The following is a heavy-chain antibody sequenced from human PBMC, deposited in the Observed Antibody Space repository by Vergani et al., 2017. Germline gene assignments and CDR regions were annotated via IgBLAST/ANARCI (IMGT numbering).Heavy chain of an antibody. V-gene: IGHV3-48*01. CDR1: GFTFSSYS. Sequence: EVQLVESGGGLVQPGGSLRLSCAASGFTFSSYSMNWVRQAPGKGLEWVSYISSSSSTIYYADSVKGRFTISRDNAKNSLYLQMNSLRAEDTAVYYCARAGRGSVSPTYYYYYMDVWGKGTTVTVSS. J-gene: IGHJ6*03. CDR2: ISSSSSTI. CDR3: ARAGRGSVSPTYYYYYMDV. D-gene: IGHD3-10*01.